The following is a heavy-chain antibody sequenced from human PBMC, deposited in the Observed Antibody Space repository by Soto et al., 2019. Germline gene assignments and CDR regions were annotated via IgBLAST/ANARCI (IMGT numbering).Heavy chain of an antibody. J-gene: IGHJ5*02. CDR3: ARGPIGDCSSTRCYRNWFDP. CDR2: INHSGST. D-gene: IGHD2-2*01. Sequence: PSETLSLTCAVYGGSFSGYYWSWIRQPPGKGLEWIGEINHSGSTNYNPSLKSRVTISVDTSKNQFSLKLSSVTAADTAVYYCARGPIGDCSSTRCYRNWFDPWGQGTLVTVSS. V-gene: IGHV4-34*01. CDR1: GGSFSGYY.